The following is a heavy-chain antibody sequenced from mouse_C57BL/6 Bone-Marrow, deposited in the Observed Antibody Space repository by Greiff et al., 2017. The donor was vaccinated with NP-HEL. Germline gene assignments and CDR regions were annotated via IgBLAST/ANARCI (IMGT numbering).Heavy chain of an antibody. V-gene: IGHV1-82*01. CDR2: IYPGDGDT. Sequence: VQRVESGPELVKPGASVKISCKASGYAFSSSWMNWVKQRPGKGLEWIGRIYPGDGDTNYNGKFKGKATLTADKSSSTADMQLSSLTSEDSAVYFCARGELRLPWGQGTTLTVSS. D-gene: IGHD3-2*02. CDR1: GYAFSSSW. J-gene: IGHJ2*01. CDR3: ARGELRLP.